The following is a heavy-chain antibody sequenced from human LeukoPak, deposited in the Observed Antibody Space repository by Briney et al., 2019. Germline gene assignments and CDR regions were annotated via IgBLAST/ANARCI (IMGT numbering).Heavy chain of an antibody. V-gene: IGHV3-20*04. CDR2: INWNGGST. Sequence: GGSLRLSCAASGFTFDDYGMSWVRQAPGKGLEWVSGINWNGGSTGYADSVKGRFTISRDNAKNSLYLQMNSLRAEDTALYYCARASKTGYDFWSGSQYYYYYYYMDVWGEGTTVTVSS. D-gene: IGHD3-3*01. CDR1: GFTFDDYG. CDR3: ARASKTGYDFWSGSQYYYYYYYMDV. J-gene: IGHJ6*03.